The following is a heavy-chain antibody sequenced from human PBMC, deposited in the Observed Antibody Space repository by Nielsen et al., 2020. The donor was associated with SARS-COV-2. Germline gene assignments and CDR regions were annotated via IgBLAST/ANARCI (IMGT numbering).Heavy chain of an antibody. CDR2: ITNAAVAT. J-gene: IGHJ4*02. CDR1: GFIFSDYN. Sequence: GGSLRLSCAASGFIFSDYNMNWVRQAPGKGLEWVSGITNAAVATYYADSVKGRFTISRDNSKDTLYLEMSSLRVEETAFYYCVKSSANWYSSFDYWGPGTLVTVSS. CDR3: VKSSANWYSSFDY. D-gene: IGHD2-21*02. V-gene: IGHV3-23*01.